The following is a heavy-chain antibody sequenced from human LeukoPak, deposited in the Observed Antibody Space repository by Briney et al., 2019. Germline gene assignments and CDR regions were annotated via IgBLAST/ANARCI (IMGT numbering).Heavy chain of an antibody. Sequence: PGGSLRLSCAASGFTFSSYGMHWVRQAPGKGLEWVAFIRYDGSNKYYADSVKGRFTISRDNSKNTLYLQMNSLRAEDTAVYYCAKDRGSSSWGVYYFDYWGQGTLVTVSS. CDR2: IRYDGSNK. V-gene: IGHV3-30*02. CDR3: AKDRGSSSWGVYYFDY. D-gene: IGHD6-13*01. J-gene: IGHJ4*02. CDR1: GFTFSSYG.